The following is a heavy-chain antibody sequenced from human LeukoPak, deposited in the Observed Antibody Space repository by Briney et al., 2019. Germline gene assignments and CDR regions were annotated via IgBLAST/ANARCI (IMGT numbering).Heavy chain of an antibody. V-gene: IGHV3-9*01. CDR1: GFTFDDYA. Sequence: GRSLRLSCAASGFTFDDYAMHWVRQAPGKGLEWVSGISWNSGSIGYADSVKGRFTISRDNAKNSLYPQMNSLRAEDTALYYCAKDIGKYYGSPFDYWGQGTLVTVSS. CDR3: AKDIGKYYGSPFDY. J-gene: IGHJ4*02. CDR2: ISWNSGSI. D-gene: IGHD3-10*01.